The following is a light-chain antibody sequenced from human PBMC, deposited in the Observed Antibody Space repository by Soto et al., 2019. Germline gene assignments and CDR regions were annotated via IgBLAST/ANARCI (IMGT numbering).Light chain of an antibody. CDR3: QQYETFSGT. J-gene: IGKJ1*01. CDR2: DAS. Sequence: DIQMTQSPSSLSASVGDRVTITCRASQTIINYLNWYQQKPGKAPKLLIYDASALPRGVPSRFSGSGSGTKFTLTIASLQPDDFATYYCQQYETFSGTFGPGTKVDIK. V-gene: IGKV1-5*01. CDR1: QTIINY.